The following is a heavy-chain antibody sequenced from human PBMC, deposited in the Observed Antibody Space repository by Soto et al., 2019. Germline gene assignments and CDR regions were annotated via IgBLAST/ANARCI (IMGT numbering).Heavy chain of an antibody. Sequence: SGGPITSGGYSWSWIRQPPGKGLEWIGYIYHSGGTYYNPSLKSRVTLSIDRTKKQFSLKLKSVTAADTAVYFCARTMTTSGWFDPWGQGTLVTVSS. D-gene: IGHD4-17*01. CDR1: GGPITSGGYS. CDR2: IYHSGGT. CDR3: ARTMTTSGWFDP. J-gene: IGHJ5*02. V-gene: IGHV4-30-2*01.